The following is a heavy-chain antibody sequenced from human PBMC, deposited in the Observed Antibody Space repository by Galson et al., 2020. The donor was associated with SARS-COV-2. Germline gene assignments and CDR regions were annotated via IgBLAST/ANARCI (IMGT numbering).Heavy chain of an antibody. D-gene: IGHD6-13*01. J-gene: IGHJ3*01. V-gene: IGHV3-48*03. CDR1: GFTFSNYE. CDR2: ISTSGTNI. Sequence: GESLKISCAASGFTFSNYEMNWVRQAPGKGLEWISYISTSGTNIYYADSVKGRFTISRDHATNSLYLQMTSLSAEDTAVYYCASPYLAAASFFGAFDVWGQGTMVTVSS. CDR3: ASPYLAAASFFGAFDV.